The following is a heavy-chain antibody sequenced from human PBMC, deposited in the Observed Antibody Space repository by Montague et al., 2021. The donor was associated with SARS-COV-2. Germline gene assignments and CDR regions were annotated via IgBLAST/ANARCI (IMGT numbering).Heavy chain of an antibody. D-gene: IGHD6-19*01. V-gene: IGHV4-61*02. CDR2: IAISGXT. CDR1: GGSISSGSYY. J-gene: IGHJ4*02. CDR3: AKDIAVAGLFDY. Sequence: TLSLTCTVSGGSISSGSYYWSWIRQPAGKGLEWIGRIAISGXTXYXXXXKSRVTISVDTSKNQFSLKLSSVTAADTAVYYCAKDIAVAGLFDYWGPGTLVTVSS.